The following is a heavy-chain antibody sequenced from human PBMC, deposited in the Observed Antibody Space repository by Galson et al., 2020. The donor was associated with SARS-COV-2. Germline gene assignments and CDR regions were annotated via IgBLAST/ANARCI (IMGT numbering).Heavy chain of an antibody. Sequence: SETLSLTCTVSGGSISSGGSYWSWIRQHPGKGLEWIGYMYYSGSTYYNSSLKSRVTITVDTSKNQFSLKLSSVTAADTAVYYCASSGYSYGYQYYFDYWGQGTLVTVSS. D-gene: IGHD5-18*01. J-gene: IGHJ4*02. V-gene: IGHV4-31*03. CDR1: GGSISSGGSY. CDR2: MYYSGST. CDR3: ASSGYSYGYQYYFDY.